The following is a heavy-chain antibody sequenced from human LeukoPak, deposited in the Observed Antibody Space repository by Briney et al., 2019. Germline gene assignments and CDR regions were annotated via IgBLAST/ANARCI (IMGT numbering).Heavy chain of an antibody. J-gene: IGHJ4*02. CDR2: IQDDGSNK. Sequence: GGSLRLSCAASVFTFSTYAMHWVRQAPGKGLEWVAFIQDDGSNKYYADSVKGRFTISRDNSKNTLYLQMNSLRAEDTAVYYCAREDLDIVVVPAAITFDYWGQGTLVTVSS. CDR3: AREDLDIVVVPAAITFDY. D-gene: IGHD2-2*03. CDR1: VFTFSTYA. V-gene: IGHV3-30*02.